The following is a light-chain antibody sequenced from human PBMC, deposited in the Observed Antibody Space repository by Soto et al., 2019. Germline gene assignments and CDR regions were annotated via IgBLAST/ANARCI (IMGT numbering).Light chain of an antibody. V-gene: IGKV3-11*01. CDR2: DAS. CDR3: QQRSNWPIT. J-gene: IGKJ5*01. CDR1: QSVSSY. Sequence: EIVLTQSPATPSLSPGERATLSCRTSQSVSSYFAWYQQKPGRAPRLLIYDASNRATGIPARFIGSGSGTDFTLTISSLETEDFAVYYCQQRSNWPITFGQGTRLEIK.